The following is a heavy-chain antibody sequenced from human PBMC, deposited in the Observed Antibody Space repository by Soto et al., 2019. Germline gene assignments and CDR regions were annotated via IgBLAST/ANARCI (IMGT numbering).Heavy chain of an antibody. D-gene: IGHD3-3*01. CDR3: AREMEDDFWSGYHEYNWFDP. Sequence: SETLSLTCTVSGGSISSGGYYWSWIRQHPGKGLEWIGYIYYSGSTYYNQSLKSRVTISADTSKNQYSLKLSSVTAADTAVYYCAREMEDDFWSGYHEYNWFDPWGQGTLVTVSS. CDR2: IYYSGST. V-gene: IGHV4-31*03. J-gene: IGHJ5*02. CDR1: GGSISSGGYY.